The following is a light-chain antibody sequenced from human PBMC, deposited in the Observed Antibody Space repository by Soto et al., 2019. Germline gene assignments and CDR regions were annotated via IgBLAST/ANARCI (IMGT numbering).Light chain of an antibody. Sequence: EIVMTQSPATLSVSPGERASLSCRASQSVSSNLAWYQQKPGQAPRLLMYGASTRATGIPARFSGSGSGTEFTLTISSLHSEDFAVYYCQQYNNWPPLTFGGGTKVEIK. CDR1: QSVSSN. CDR3: QQYNNWPPLT. CDR2: GAS. J-gene: IGKJ4*01. V-gene: IGKV3-15*01.